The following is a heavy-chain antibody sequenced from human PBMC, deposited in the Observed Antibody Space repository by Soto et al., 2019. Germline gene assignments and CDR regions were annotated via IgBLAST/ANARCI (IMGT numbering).Heavy chain of an antibody. CDR2: ISGTGDRT. CDR1: GFTFSSYA. D-gene: IGHD3-10*01. J-gene: IGHJ4*02. CDR3: AKALWFGVVLSGGYFDY. V-gene: IGHV3-23*01. Sequence: EVQLLESGGGLVQPGGSLRLSCAASGFTFSSYAMGWVRQTPGKGLEWVSAISGTGDRTFYADSVKGRFTISRDNSNKMLSLQMNSLRAEDTAVYYCAKALWFGVVLSGGYFDYWGQGTLVTVSS.